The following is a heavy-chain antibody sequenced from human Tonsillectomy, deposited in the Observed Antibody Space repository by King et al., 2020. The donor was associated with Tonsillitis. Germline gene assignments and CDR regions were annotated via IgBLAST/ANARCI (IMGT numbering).Heavy chain of an antibody. CDR1: GFTFSSYA. V-gene: IGHV3-64*01. Sequence: VQLVESGGGLAQPGGSLRLSCAASGFTFSSYAMHWVRQAPGKGLEYVSAISNNGGSTYYATSVKGRFTISRDNSKNSLYLQMGSLRGEDMGVYYCARGESIAAAGTYFYCMDVWGKGTAVTVSS. D-gene: IGHD6-13*01. J-gene: IGHJ6*03. CDR2: ISNNGGST. CDR3: ARGESIAAAGTYFYCMDV.